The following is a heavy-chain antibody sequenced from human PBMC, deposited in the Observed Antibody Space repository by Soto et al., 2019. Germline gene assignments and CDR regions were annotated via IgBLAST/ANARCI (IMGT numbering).Heavy chain of an antibody. J-gene: IGHJ6*03. D-gene: IGHD4-17*01. CDR2: INHSGST. V-gene: IGHV4-34*01. CDR1: GGSFSGYY. Sequence: SETLSLTCAVYGGSFSGYYWSWIRQPPGKGLEWIGEINHSGSTNNNPSLKSRVTISVDKSKNQFSLKLSSVTAADTAVYYCARGTPMTTVITGYYYYYMDVWGKGTTVTVSS. CDR3: ARGTPMTTVITGYYYYYMDV.